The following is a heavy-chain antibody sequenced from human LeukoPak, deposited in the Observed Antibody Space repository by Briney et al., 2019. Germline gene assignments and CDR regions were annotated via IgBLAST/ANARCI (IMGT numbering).Heavy chain of an antibody. CDR1: GYSFTSYW. J-gene: IGHJ4*02. CDR2: IYPGDSDT. V-gene: IGHV5-51*01. D-gene: IGHD6-13*01. CDR3: ERHGYSSSYYFDD. Sequence: GESLKISCKGSGYSFTSYWIGWVRQMPGKGVEWMGIIYPGDSDTRYSPSFQGQVTISADKSISTAYLQWSSLEASDPDMYYCERHGYSSSYYFDDWGKGTMLTVSS.